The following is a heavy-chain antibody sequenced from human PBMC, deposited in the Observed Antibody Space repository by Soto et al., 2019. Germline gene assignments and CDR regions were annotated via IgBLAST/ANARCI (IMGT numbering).Heavy chain of an antibody. Sequence: GGALRVFCGASGFTFSIDAMSWVRQAPGKGLEWVSAISGSGGSTYYADSVKGRFTISRDNSKNTLYLQMNSLRADDTAVYYCAKPPIVLAQRNWFEPWGHVPLVNV. CDR1: GFTFSIDA. V-gene: IGHV3-23*01. CDR2: ISGSGGST. CDR3: AKPPIVLAQRNWFEP. D-gene: IGHD6-25*01. J-gene: IGHJ5*02.